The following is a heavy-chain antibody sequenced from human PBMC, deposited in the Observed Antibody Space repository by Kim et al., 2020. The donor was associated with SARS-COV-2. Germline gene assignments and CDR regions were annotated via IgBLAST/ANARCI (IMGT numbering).Heavy chain of an antibody. V-gene: IGHV3-23*01. CDR1: GFTFSSYA. CDR2: ISGSGGST. D-gene: IGHD2-2*01. J-gene: IGHJ4*02. CDR3: AKAKERSSTSCYDY. Sequence: GGSLRLSCADSGFTFSSYAMSWVRQAPGKGLEWVSAISGSGGSTYYADSVRGRFTISRDNSKNTLYLQMNSLRAEDTAVYYCAKAKERSSTSCYDYWGQGTLVTVSS.